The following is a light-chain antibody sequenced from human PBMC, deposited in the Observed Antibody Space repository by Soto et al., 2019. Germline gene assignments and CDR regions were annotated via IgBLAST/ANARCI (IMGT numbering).Light chain of an antibody. CDR3: QTWDTVVV. V-gene: IGLV4-69*01. CDR1: SGHSDYG. J-gene: IGLJ2*01. CDR2: LNRDGSP. Sequence: QPVLTQSPSASASLGASVKLTCTLSSGHSDYGIARHQQQPDKGPRYLMKLNRDGSPNKGDGIPDRFSGSSSGAERYLIISSLQSDDEADYYCQTWDTVVVFGGGTQLTVL.